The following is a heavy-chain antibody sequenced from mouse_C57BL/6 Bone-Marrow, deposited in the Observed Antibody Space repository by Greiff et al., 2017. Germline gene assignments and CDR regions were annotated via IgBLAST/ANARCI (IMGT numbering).Heavy chain of an antibody. V-gene: IGHV2-5*01. CDR3: AKEGYYGSLWYFDV. J-gene: IGHJ1*03. Sequence: QVQLQQSGPGLVQPSQSLSITCTVSGFSLTSYGVHWVRQSPGKGLEWLGVIWRGGSTDYNAAFMSRLSITKDNSKIQVFFKMNSLQADDTAIYYCAKEGYYGSLWYFDVWGTGTTVTVSS. CDR2: IWRGGST. CDR1: GFSLTSYG. D-gene: IGHD1-1*01.